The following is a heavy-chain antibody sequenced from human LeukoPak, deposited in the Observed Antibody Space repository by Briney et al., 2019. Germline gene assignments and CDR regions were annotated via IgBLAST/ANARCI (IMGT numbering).Heavy chain of an antibody. CDR3: AKELGRGYSYGSRFDY. Sequence: GGSLRLSCAASGFTFSSYAMSWVRQAPGKGLEWVSAISGSGGSTYYADSVKGRFTISRDNSKNTLYLQMNSLRAEDTAVYYCAKELGRGYSYGSRFDYWGQGTLVTVSS. CDR2: ISGSGGST. CDR1: GFTFSSYA. J-gene: IGHJ4*02. D-gene: IGHD5-18*01. V-gene: IGHV3-23*01.